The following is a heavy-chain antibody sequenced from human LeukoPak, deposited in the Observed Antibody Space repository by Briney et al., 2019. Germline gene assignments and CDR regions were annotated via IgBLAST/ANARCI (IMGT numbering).Heavy chain of an antibody. CDR2: IYYSGST. V-gene: IGHV4-61*08. D-gene: IGHD3-10*01. CDR3: ARGSQVWFGEAFDY. Sequence: PSETLSLTCTVSGGSISSGDYYWSWIRQPPGKGLEWIGYIYYSGSTNYNPSLKSRVTISVDTSKNQFSLKLSSVTAADTAVYYCARGSQVWFGEAFDYWGQGTLVTVSS. J-gene: IGHJ4*02. CDR1: GGSISSGDYY.